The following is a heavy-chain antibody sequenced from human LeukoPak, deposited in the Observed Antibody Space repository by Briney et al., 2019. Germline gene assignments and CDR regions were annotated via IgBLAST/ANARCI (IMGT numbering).Heavy chain of an antibody. CDR2: ISSSSSYI. CDR1: GLTFSSHS. D-gene: IGHD3-9*01. J-gene: IGHJ6*02. V-gene: IGHV3-21*01. Sequence: GGSLRLSCAASGLTFSSHSMNWVRQAPGKGLEWVSSISSSSSYIYYADSVKGRFTISRDNAKNSLYLQMNSLRAEDTAVYYCAREDDILTGYGMDVWGQGTTVTVSS. CDR3: AREDDILTGYGMDV.